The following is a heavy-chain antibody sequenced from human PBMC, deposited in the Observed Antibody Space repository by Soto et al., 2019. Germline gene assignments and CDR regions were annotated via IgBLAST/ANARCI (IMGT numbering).Heavy chain of an antibody. J-gene: IGHJ4*02. CDR3: ARDLPPVDY. CDR2: ISAYNGNT. Sequence: QIQLVQSGAEVKKPGASVKVSCKASGYTFSSYHITWVRQAPGQGLEWMGWISAYNGNTNYAQNLQGRVTMTTDPSTSTADMERRSLRSDDTAVYYCARDLPPVDYWGQGTLVTVSS. CDR1: GYTFSSYH. V-gene: IGHV1-18*01.